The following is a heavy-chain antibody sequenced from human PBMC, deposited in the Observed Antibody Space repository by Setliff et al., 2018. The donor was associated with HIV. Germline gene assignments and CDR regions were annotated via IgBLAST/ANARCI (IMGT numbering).Heavy chain of an antibody. CDR2: LHTGDGRT. J-gene: IGHJ4*02. CDR3: VRRAAAAEVFDY. CDR1: GYTFTTYS. D-gene: IGHD2-2*01. Sequence: GASVKVSCKVSGYTFTTYSMHWVRQAPGQRLEWMGWLHTGDGRTSYSVKLQGRVTFTRDTSVSTAYMELSSLGSEDTAVYYCVRRAAAAEVFDYWGQGTLVTVSS. V-gene: IGHV1-3*04.